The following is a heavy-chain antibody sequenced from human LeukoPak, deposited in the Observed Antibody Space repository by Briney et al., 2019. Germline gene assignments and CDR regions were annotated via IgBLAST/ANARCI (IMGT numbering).Heavy chain of an antibody. Sequence: GGSLRLSCAASGFTFSRSAVSWVRQAPGKGLEWLLTINGGGGATYYADSVTGRFTISSDASQNTLYLLMNSLRTEDTAVYYCAKANPTPRGVNFDYWGQGTLVTVSS. J-gene: IGHJ4*02. D-gene: IGHD3-10*01. CDR3: AKANPTPRGVNFDY. CDR2: INGGGGAT. V-gene: IGHV3-23*01. CDR1: GFTFSRSA.